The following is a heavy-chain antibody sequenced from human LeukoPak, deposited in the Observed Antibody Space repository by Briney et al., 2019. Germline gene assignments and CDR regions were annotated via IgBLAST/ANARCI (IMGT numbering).Heavy chain of an antibody. CDR1: GFTFSSFG. J-gene: IGHJ4*02. Sequence: PGRSLRLSCAASGFTFSSFGMHWVRQAPGKGLEGVAVLSYDGSNNYYADSVKGRFTISRDNSKNTLYLQMNSLRAEDTAVYYCAKDASTVTLHADYWGQGTLVTVSS. V-gene: IGHV3-30*18. CDR3: AKDASTVTLHADY. D-gene: IGHD4-17*01. CDR2: LSYDGSNN.